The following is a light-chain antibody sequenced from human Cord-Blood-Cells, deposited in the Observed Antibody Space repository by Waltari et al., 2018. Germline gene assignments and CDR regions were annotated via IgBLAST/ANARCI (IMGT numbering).Light chain of an antibody. CDR3: CSYAGSSTYV. V-gene: IGLV2-23*01. J-gene: IGLJ1*01. CDR2: EGS. Sequence: HSALTQPASVSGSPGQSITISSTGTSSDVGRYNLVSWYQQHPGKAPKLMIYEGSKRPSGVSNRFSGSKSGNTASLTISGLQAEDEADYYCCSYAGSSTYVFGTGTKVTVL. CDR1: SSDVGRYNL.